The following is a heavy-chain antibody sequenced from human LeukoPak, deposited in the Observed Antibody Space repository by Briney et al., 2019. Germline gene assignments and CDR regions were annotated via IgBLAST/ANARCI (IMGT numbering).Heavy chain of an antibody. Sequence: PGGSLRPSCAPSGFTFSSYGMHWVRQAPGKGLEWEAFIRYDGSNKYYADSVKGRFTISRDNSKNTLYLQMNSLRAEDTSVYYCAKDPSFRPGYFDYWGQGTLVTVPS. V-gene: IGHV3-30*02. CDR1: GFTFSSYG. J-gene: IGHJ4*02. CDR3: AKDPSFRPGYFDY. CDR2: IRYDGSNK.